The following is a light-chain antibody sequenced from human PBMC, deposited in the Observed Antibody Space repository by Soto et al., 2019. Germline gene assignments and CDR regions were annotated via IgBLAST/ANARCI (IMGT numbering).Light chain of an antibody. CDR1: QSISSY. V-gene: IGKV1-39*01. Sequence: DIQMTQSPSSLSASVGDRVTITCRASQSISSYFNWYQQKPAKAPKLLISAASSLQSGVPSRFSGSGSGTDFTLTISSLQPEDFATDYCQQSYSTPYTFGQGTKLEIK. CDR2: AAS. CDR3: QQSYSTPYT. J-gene: IGKJ2*01.